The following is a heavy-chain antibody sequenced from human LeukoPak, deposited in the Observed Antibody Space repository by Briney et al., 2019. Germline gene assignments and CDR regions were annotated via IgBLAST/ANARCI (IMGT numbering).Heavy chain of an antibody. CDR3: ASDPTVYCSSTSCYSNY. CDR1: GGTFSSYA. CDR2: IIPILGIA. J-gene: IGHJ4*02. Sequence: GASVKVSCKASGGTFSSYAISWVRQAPGQGLEWMGRIIPILGIATYEQKFQGRVTITADKSTSTAYMELSSLRSDDTAVYYCASDPTVYCSSTSCYSNYWGQGTLVTVSS. V-gene: IGHV1-69*04. D-gene: IGHD2-2*02.